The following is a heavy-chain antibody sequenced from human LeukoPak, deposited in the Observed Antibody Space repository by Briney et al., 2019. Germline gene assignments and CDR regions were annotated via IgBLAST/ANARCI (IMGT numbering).Heavy chain of an antibody. CDR3: AKGYSSAWYGLLDN. V-gene: IGHV3-23*01. CDR1: GFTFSNYA. CDR2: FDLRGGDT. J-gene: IGHJ4*02. D-gene: IGHD6-19*01. Sequence: GGSLRLSCAASGFTFSNYAMTWVRQAPGKGLEWVSTFDLRGGDTYYAGSVKGLFTISRDNSKNTLYLHMNSLRGEDTAVYYCAKGYSSAWYGLLDNWGQGTLVAVSS.